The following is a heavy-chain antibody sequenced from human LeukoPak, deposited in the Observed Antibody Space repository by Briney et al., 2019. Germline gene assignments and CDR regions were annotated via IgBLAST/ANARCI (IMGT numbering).Heavy chain of an antibody. CDR3: ARDAGIVTGYFFGMDV. CDR1: GGTFSSYA. J-gene: IGHJ6*04. V-gene: IGHV1-69*13. CDR2: IIPIFGTA. D-gene: IGHD3-9*01. Sequence: SVKVSCKASGGTFSSYAISWVRQAPGQGLEWMGGIIPIFGTANYAQKFTGRITITAEESTSTAYMKVSSVRSEDTAVYYCARDAGIVTGYFFGMDVWGKETTVTVSS.